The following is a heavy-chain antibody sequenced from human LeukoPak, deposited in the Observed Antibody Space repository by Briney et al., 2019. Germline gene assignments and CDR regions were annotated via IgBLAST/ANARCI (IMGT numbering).Heavy chain of an antibody. V-gene: IGHV4-4*07. CDR2: IDSSGTT. D-gene: IGHD5-18*01. CDR3: ARTTEGGYTYGYFYYYYMDV. Sequence: SETLSLTCTVSGGSFTTCYWSWIRQPAGRGLEWIGHIDSSGTTNYNPSLKSRVTISVDTSKNQLSLKLSSVTAADTAVYYCARTTEGGYTYGYFYYYYMDVWGKGTTVTISS. J-gene: IGHJ6*03. CDR1: GGSFTTCY.